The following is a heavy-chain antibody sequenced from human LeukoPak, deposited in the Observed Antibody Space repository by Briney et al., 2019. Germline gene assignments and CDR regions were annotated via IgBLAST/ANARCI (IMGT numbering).Heavy chain of an antibody. V-gene: IGHV3-33*06. CDR2: IWYDGSYK. Sequence: GGSLRLSCAASGFTFSSYGMHWVRQAPGKGLEWVAVIWYDGSYKYYADSVKGRFTISRDNSKNTLYLQMNSLRAEDTAVYYCAKGADRDSSGWYWYFDLWGRGTLVTVSS. CDR1: GFTFSSYG. J-gene: IGHJ2*01. CDR3: AKGADRDSSGWYWYFDL. D-gene: IGHD6-19*01.